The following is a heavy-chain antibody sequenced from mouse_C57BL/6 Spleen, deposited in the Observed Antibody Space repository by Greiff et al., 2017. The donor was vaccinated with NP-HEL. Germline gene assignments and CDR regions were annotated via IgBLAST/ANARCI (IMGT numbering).Heavy chain of an antibody. D-gene: IGHD3-2*02. J-gene: IGHJ3*01. CDR2: IDPNSGGT. Sequence: VQLQQPGAELVKPGASVKLSCKASGYTFTSYWMHWVKQRPGRGLEWIGRIDPNSGGTKYNQKFKDKATLTADKSSSTAYMQLSSLTYEDSAVYYCARIDSSGYGFAYWGQGTLVTVSA. CDR3: ARIDSSGYGFAY. V-gene: IGHV1-62-3*01. CDR1: GYTFTSYW.